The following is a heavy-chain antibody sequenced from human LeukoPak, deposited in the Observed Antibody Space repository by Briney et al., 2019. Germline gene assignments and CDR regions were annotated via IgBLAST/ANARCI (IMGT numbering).Heavy chain of an antibody. CDR3: AKEEDIVVVPAALDY. Sequence: GRSLRLSCAASGFTFSNYGMHWVRQAPGKGLEWVAFIRYDGSNKYYADSVKGRFTISRDNSKNTLYLQMNSLRAEDTAVYYCAKEEDIVVVPAALDYWGQGTLVTVSS. CDR2: IRYDGSNK. V-gene: IGHV3-30*02. CDR1: GFTFSNYG. J-gene: IGHJ4*02. D-gene: IGHD2-2*01.